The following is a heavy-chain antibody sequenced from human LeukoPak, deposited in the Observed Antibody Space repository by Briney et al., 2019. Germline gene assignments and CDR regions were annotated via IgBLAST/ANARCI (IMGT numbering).Heavy chain of an antibody. CDR2: ISSDGSDK. J-gene: IGHJ4*02. V-gene: IGHV3-30*03. CDR1: GVTFSSYG. Sequence: GGSLRLSCAASGVTFSSYGMHWVRQAPGKGLEWVALISSDGSDKLYGDSVKGRFTISRDKSKSTLYLQMNSLRAEDTAVYYCTTNIIRGNSGEGYDDWGQGTRVTVS. D-gene: IGHD5-12*01. CDR3: TTNIIRGNSGEGYDD.